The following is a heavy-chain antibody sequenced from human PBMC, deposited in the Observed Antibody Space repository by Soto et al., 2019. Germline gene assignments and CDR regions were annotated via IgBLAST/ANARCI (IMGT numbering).Heavy chain of an antibody. J-gene: IGHJ4*02. CDR1: GFTFSNYR. V-gene: IGHV3-74*01. CDR2: IDSDGSTT. D-gene: IGHD2-21*01. Sequence: EVQLVESGGGLVQPGGSLRLSCAASGFTFSNYRMQWVRQAPGKGLVCVSRIDSDGSTTTYADSVKGRFTISRDNAKNTVYLQMNSLRAEDTAVYYCALERGVVPIAYWGQGTLVTVSS. CDR3: ALERGVVPIAY.